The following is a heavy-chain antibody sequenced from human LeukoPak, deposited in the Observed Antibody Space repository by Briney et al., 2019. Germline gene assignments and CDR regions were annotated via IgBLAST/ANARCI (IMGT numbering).Heavy chain of an antibody. CDR1: GGTISDYA. Sequence: SVKVSCKPSGGTISDYAVYWVRQAPGQGLEWMARIIPLFGTVNYAQNFQDRLTLSADKSTNTAHMELSSLRFDDTAICYCATPPPGYSFSNHYYYMDAWGRGTTVTVSS. CDR2: IIPLFGTV. D-gene: IGHD1-1*01. V-gene: IGHV1-69*06. CDR3: ATPPPGYSFSNHYYYMDA. J-gene: IGHJ6*03.